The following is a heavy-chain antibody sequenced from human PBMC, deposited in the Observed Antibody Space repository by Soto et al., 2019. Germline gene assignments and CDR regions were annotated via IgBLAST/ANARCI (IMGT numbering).Heavy chain of an antibody. D-gene: IGHD3-22*01. CDR2: IYYSGST. CDR1: GGSISSGDYY. J-gene: IGHJ4*02. Sequence: SETLSLTCTVSGGSISSGDYYWSWIRQPPGKGLEWIGYIYYSGSTYCNPSLKSRVTISVDTSKNQFSLKLSSVTAADTAVYYCARWRDYDSSGYYPLYFDYWGQGTLVTVSS. CDR3: ARWRDYDSSGYYPLYFDY. V-gene: IGHV4-30-4*01.